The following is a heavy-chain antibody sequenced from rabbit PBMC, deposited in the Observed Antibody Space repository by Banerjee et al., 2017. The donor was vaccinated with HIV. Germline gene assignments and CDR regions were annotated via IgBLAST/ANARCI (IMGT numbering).Heavy chain of an antibody. Sequence: QEQLEESGGDLVKPEGSLTLTCTASGFSFSNSYFLCWVRQAPGKGLEWIACICDNTRYANWVNGRFSISKTSSTTVTLQMTSLTVADTATYFCARREWDINSGYYDLWGPGTLVTVS. D-gene: IGHD1-1*01. CDR3: ARREWDINSGYYDL. J-gene: IGHJ4*01. CDR2: ICDNT. CDR1: GFSFSNSYF. V-gene: IGHV1S45*01.